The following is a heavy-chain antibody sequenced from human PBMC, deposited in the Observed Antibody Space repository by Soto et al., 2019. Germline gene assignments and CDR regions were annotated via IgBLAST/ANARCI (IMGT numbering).Heavy chain of an antibody. CDR3: AKDLEGSTPLGDYVFGCFDP. J-gene: IGHJ5*02. CDR1: GFTFSSYA. CDR2: ISGSGGST. Sequence: EVQLLESGGGLVQPGGSLRLSCAASGFTFSSYAMSWVRQAPGKGLEWVSAISGSGGSTYYADSVKGRFTISRDNSKNTPYLQMNSLRAEDTAVYYCAKDLEGSTPLGDYVFGCFDPWGQGTLVTVSS. D-gene: IGHD4-17*01. V-gene: IGHV3-23*01.